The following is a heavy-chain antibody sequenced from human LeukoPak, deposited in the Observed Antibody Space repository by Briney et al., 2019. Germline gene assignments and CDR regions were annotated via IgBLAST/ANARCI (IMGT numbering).Heavy chain of an antibody. Sequence: SETLSLTCKVSGGSISSSSYYWGWIRQPPGKELEWIGSIYYSGSTYNNPSLKSRVTLSINTSKNQFSLNLSSVTAADTAVYYCARERDGYNPNWFNPWGQGTLVTVSS. J-gene: IGHJ5*02. D-gene: IGHD5-24*01. CDR3: ARERDGYNPNWFNP. CDR2: IYYSGST. V-gene: IGHV4-39*07. CDR1: GGSISSSSYY.